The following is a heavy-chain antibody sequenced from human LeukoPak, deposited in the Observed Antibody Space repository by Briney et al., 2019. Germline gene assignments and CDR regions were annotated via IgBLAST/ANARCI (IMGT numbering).Heavy chain of an antibody. V-gene: IGHV3-23*01. CDR3: AKLNIVVVPTACLDY. Sequence: PGGSLRLSCAVSGFTFSSYAMSWVRQAPGKGVEWVSAISGSGGSTYYADSVTGRFTISRDNAKNTLYLQMNSLRAEDTAVYYCAKLNIVVVPTACLDYWGQGTLVTVSS. CDR2: ISGSGGST. J-gene: IGHJ4*02. CDR1: GFTFSSYA. D-gene: IGHD2-2*01.